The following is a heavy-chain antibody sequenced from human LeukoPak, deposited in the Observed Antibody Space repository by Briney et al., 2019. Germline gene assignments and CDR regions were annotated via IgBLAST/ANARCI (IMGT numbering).Heavy chain of an antibody. V-gene: IGHV3-21*01. CDR1: GFTLSSYS. Sequence: PGGSLRLSCAASGFTLSSYSMNWVRQAPGKGLEWVSSISSSSSYIYYADSVKGRFTISRDNAKNSLYLQMNSLRAEDTAVYYCARGSRITMIVVVTTDAFDIWGQGTMVTVSS. D-gene: IGHD3-22*01. J-gene: IGHJ3*02. CDR3: ARGSRITMIVVVTTDAFDI. CDR2: ISSSSSYI.